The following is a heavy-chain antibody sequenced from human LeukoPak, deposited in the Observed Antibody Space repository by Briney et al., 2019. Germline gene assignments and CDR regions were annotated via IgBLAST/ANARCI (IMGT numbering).Heavy chain of an antibody. Sequence: GGSLRLSCAASGVTFDDYAMHWVRQAPGKGLEWVSGISWNSGSIGYADSVKGRFTISRDNAKNSLYLQMNSLRAEDTALYYCAQDINDSSGAPDYWGQGTLVTVSS. CDR3: AQDINDSSGAPDY. CDR1: GVTFDDYA. CDR2: ISWNSGSI. V-gene: IGHV3-9*01. D-gene: IGHD3-22*01. J-gene: IGHJ4*02.